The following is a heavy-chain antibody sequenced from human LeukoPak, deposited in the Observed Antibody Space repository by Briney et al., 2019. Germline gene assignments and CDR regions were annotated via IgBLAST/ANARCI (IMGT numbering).Heavy chain of an antibody. J-gene: IGHJ4*02. V-gene: IGHV3-48*01. Sequence: GGSLRLSCAASGFTFSSYSMNWVRQAPGKGLEWVSYISSSSSTIYYADSVKGRFTISRDNAKNSLYLQMNSLRAEDTAVYYCAREPPVGYCSTSCYGLSTKLGFDYWGQGTLVTVSS. CDR1: GFTFSSYS. D-gene: IGHD2-2*01. CDR2: ISSSSSTI. CDR3: AREPPVGYCSTSCYGLSTKLGFDY.